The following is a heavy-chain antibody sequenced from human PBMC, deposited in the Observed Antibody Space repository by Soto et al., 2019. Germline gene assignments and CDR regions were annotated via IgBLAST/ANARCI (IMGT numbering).Heavy chain of an antibody. D-gene: IGHD6-6*01. V-gene: IGHV1-69*13. CDR3: ARDLVVAAPQGKPRSYYGMDV. J-gene: IGHJ6*02. CDR2: IIPIFGTA. Sequence: SVKVSFKASGGTFSSYAISWVRQAPGQGLEWMGGIIPIFGTANYAQKFQGRVTITADESTSTAYMELSSLRSEDTAVYYCARDLVVAAPQGKPRSYYGMDVWGQGTTVTVSS. CDR1: GGTFSSYA.